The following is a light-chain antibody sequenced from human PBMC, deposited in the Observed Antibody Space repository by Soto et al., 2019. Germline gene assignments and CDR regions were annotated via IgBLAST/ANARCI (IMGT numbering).Light chain of an antibody. J-gene: IGKJ4*01. V-gene: IGKV1-9*01. CDR3: QQLKSYPLT. CDR2: AAS. CDR1: QDISTV. Sequence: IRLTPDPSSLSASVGDRVPITCRASQDISTVLAWYQQKPGKAPKVLIYAASTLQSGVPSRFSGSGSGTDFTLTISSLQPEDFATYYCQQLKSYPLTSGGGSKVDIK.